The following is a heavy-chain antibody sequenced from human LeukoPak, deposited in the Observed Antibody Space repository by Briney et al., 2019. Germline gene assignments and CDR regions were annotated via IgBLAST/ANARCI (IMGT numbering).Heavy chain of an antibody. CDR3: ARRFGSGSFENSEFDY. V-gene: IGHV3-7*01. Sequence: PGGSLRLSCAASGFTFSTYWMTWVRQAPGKGPEWVANIKQDGSEKYYVDSVKGRFTISRDNAKNSLFLQMNSLRAEDTAVYYCARRFGSGSFENSEFDYWGQGTLVTVSS. D-gene: IGHD3-10*01. J-gene: IGHJ4*02. CDR1: GFTFSTYW. CDR2: IKQDGSEK.